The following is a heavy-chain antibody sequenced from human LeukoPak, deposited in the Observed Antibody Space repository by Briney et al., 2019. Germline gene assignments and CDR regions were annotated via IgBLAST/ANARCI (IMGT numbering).Heavy chain of an antibody. V-gene: IGHV1-18*01. D-gene: IGHD3-22*01. Sequence: GASVKVSCKASGYTFTSYGISWVRQAPGQGLEWMGWISAYNGNTNYAQKLQGRVTMTTDTSTSAAYMELRSLRSDDTAVYYCARDSPYYYDSSGPPPYGMDVWGQGTTVTVSS. CDR3: ARDSPYYYDSSGPPPYGMDV. CDR2: ISAYNGNT. J-gene: IGHJ6*02. CDR1: GYTFTSYG.